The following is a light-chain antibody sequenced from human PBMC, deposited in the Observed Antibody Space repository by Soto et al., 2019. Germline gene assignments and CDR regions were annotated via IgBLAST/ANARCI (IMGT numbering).Light chain of an antibody. CDR1: QSVSNNY. Sequence: EIVLTQSPGTLSLSPGEGATLSCRASQSVSNNYLAWYQQKPGQAPRLLIYGASNRATGIPDRFSGSGSGTEFTLTISSLQPDDFATYYCQHYNSYSEAFGQGTKVDIK. CDR3: QHYNSYSEA. V-gene: IGKV3-20*01. CDR2: GAS. J-gene: IGKJ1*01.